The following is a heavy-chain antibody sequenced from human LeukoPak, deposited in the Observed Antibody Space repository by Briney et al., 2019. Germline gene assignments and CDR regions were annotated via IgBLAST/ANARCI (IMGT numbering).Heavy chain of an antibody. D-gene: IGHD3-22*01. CDR1: GFTFSSNY. CDR3: ARDNYDSSGYHEY. Sequence: GGSLRLSCAASGFTFSSNYMSWVRQAPGKGLEWVSVIYSGGSTYYADSVKGRFTISRDNSKNTLYLQMNSLRAEDTAVYYCARDNYDSSGYHEYWGQGNLVTVSS. CDR2: IYSGGST. J-gene: IGHJ4*02. V-gene: IGHV3-66*01.